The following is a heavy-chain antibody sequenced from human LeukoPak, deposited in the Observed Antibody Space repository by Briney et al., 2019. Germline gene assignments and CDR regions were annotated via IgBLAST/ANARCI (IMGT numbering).Heavy chain of an antibody. D-gene: IGHD2-2*01. CDR2: IRSNAYGGTT. Sequence: PGGSLRLSCTASGFTFGDYAMSWFRQAPGKGLEWVGFIRSNAYGGTTEYAASVKGRFTISRDDSKSIAYLQMNSLKTEDTAVYYCTRDADIVVVPAAFDYWGQGTLVTVSS. V-gene: IGHV3-49*03. CDR1: GFTFGDYA. J-gene: IGHJ4*02. CDR3: TRDADIVVVPAAFDY.